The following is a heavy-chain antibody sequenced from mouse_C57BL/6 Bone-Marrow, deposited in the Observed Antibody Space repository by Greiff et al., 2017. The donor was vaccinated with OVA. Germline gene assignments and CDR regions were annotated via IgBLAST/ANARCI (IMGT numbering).Heavy chain of an antibody. CDR3: TSSYSNYGVFDY. J-gene: IGHJ2*01. D-gene: IGHD2-5*01. CDR1: GYTFTDYE. Sequence: QVQLQQSGAELVRPGASVTLSCKASGYTFTDYEMHWVKQTPVHGLEWIGAIDPETGGTDYNQKFKGKAILTADKYNSTAYMELRSLTSEDSAVYCSTSSYSNYGVFDYWGQGTTLTVSS. V-gene: IGHV1-15*01. CDR2: IDPETGGT.